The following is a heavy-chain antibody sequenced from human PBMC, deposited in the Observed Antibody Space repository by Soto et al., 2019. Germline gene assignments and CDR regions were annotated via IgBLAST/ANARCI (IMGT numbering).Heavy chain of an antibody. CDR2: FDPEDGET. CDR1: GYTLTELS. J-gene: IGHJ3*02. CDR3: ATRNYYDILGEGAFDI. V-gene: IGHV1-24*01. Sequence: ASVKVSCKVSGYTLTELSMHWVRQAPGEGLEWMGGFDPEDGETIYAQKFQGRVTMTEDTSTDTAYMELSSLRSEDTAVYYRATRNYYDILGEGAFDIWGQGTMVTVSS. D-gene: IGHD3-9*01.